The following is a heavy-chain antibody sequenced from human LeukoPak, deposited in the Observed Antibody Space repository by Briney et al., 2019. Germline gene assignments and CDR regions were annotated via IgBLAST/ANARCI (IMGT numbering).Heavy chain of an antibody. CDR3: ATDLGYFDWLLYDY. CDR1: GYTLTELS. CDR2: FDPKDGET. J-gene: IGHJ4*02. V-gene: IGHV1-24*01. Sequence: GASVKVSCKVSGYTLTELSMHWVRQAPGKGLEWMGGFDPKDGETIYAQKFQGRVTMTEDTSTDTAYMELSSLRSEDTAVYYCATDLGYFDWLLYDYWGQGTLVTVSS. D-gene: IGHD3-9*01.